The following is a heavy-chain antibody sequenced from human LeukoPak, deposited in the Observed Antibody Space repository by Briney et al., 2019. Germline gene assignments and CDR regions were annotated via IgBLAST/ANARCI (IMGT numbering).Heavy chain of an antibody. CDR1: GYIFTTYF. CDR2: INPSGGST. J-gene: IGHJ3*02. V-gene: IGHV1-46*01. Sequence: ASVKVSCKASGYIFTTYFIQWVRQAPGQGLEWMGIINPSGGSTSYAQKFQGRVTMTRDMSTSTVYMALFSLRSEDTAVYYCARELSMEDPFTPKNHDSSFGDAFDIWGQGTMVTVSS. CDR3: ARELSMEDPFTPKNHDSSFGDAFDI. D-gene: IGHD3-22*01.